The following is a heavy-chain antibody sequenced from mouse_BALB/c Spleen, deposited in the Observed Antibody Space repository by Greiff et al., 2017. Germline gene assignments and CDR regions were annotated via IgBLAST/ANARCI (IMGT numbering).Heavy chain of an antibody. Sequence: EVKLVESGGGLVQPGGSRKLSCAASGFTFSSFGMHWVRQAPEQGLEWVAYISSGSSTIYYADTVKGRLTISRDNPTNTLFLQMTSLGSEDTAMCECGRSRNDYDLGLAYWGQGTLVTVSA. CDR2: ISSGSSTI. D-gene: IGHD2-4*01. V-gene: IGHV5-17*02. CDR3: GRSRNDYDLGLAY. CDR1: GFTFSSFG. J-gene: IGHJ3*01.